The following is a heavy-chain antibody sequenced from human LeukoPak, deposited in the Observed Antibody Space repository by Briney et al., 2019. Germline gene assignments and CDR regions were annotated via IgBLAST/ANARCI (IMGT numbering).Heavy chain of an antibody. CDR3: ARNVSMVRGVTRLNWFDP. V-gene: IGHV4-39*01. CDR2: IYYSGST. J-gene: IGHJ5*02. CDR1: GGSMSSSNYY. Sequence: SETLSLTCTVAGGSMSSSNYYWGWIRQPPGKGLEWIGSIYYSGSTHYNPSLKSRVTISVDTSKKQFFLKLSSATAADTAVYYCARNVSMVRGVTRLNWFDPWGQGTLVTVSS. D-gene: IGHD3-10*01.